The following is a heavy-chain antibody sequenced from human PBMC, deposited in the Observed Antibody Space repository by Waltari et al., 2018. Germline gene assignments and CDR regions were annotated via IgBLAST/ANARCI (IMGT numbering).Heavy chain of an antibody. D-gene: IGHD3-3*01. V-gene: IGHV4-34*01. CDR1: GGSSVGTY. J-gene: IGHJ4*02. Sequence: QVQLQQWGAARFRLSETLSSPVPVFGGSSVGTYWTWLRQPPGKGREWIGEINHSERTNYNPSLKSRVTISVDPSKKQFSRKLSSVTAAETAVYYCARREMVGVDPGHFDYWGQGTLVTVSS. CDR3: ARREMVGVDPGHFDY. CDR2: INHSERT.